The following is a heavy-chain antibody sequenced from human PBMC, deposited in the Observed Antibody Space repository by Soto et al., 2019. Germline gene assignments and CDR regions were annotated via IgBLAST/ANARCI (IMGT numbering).Heavy chain of an antibody. CDR2: IYYSGST. CDR1: GGSISSYY. CDR3: AREGVDYGIDY. Sequence: SETLSLTCTVSGGSISSYYWSWIRQPPGKGLEWIGYIYYSGSTNYNPSLKSRVTISVDTSKNQFSLKLSSVTAADTAVYYCAREGVDYGIDYWGQGTLVTVSS. V-gene: IGHV4-59*12. J-gene: IGHJ4*02. D-gene: IGHD4-17*01.